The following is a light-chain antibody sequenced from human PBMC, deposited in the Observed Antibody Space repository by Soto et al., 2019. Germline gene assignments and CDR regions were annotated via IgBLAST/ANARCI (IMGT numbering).Light chain of an antibody. CDR2: AAS. J-gene: IGKJ1*01. Sequence: LTHSPATLSVSPWERATLSSRASQTIQFNYVAWYQQKPGQAPRLLINAASRRATGIPDRFSGSGSGTDFTLKISRVEAEDVGVYYCMQPLQSWTFGQGTKVDNK. CDR1: QTIQFNY. V-gene: IGKV3D-20*02. CDR3: MQPLQSWT.